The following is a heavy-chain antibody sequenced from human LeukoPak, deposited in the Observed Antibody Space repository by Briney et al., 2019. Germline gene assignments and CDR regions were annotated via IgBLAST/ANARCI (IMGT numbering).Heavy chain of an antibody. V-gene: IGHV3-23*01. J-gene: IGHJ6*03. CDR1: GFTFPSYA. CDR3: AKVIEGYYYMDV. D-gene: IGHD2/OR15-2a*01. Sequence: GGSLRLSCAASGFTFPSYAMSWVRQAPGKGLEWVSVISGSGGSTYYADSVKGRFTISRDNSKNTLFLQMNSLRAKDTALYYCAKVIEGYYYMDVWGKGTTVTVSS. CDR2: ISGSGGST.